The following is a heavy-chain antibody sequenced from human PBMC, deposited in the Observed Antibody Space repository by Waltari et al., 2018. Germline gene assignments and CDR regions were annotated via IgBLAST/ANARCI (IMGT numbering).Heavy chain of an antibody. CDR2: ICHGDSHT. J-gene: IGHJ4*02. D-gene: IGHD2-15*01. Sequence: EVQLEQSGAEVKKPGESLKISCKGSGYIFTGYWIGWLRQMPGTGVEWMGGICHGDSHTTYSPSRQGQVSITADRSVTTAYLQWSSLKASDTAMYYCARRSSYCSGGSCHLDYWGQGTLVTVSS. V-gene: IGHV5-51*01. CDR1: GYIFTGYW. CDR3: ARRSSYCSGGSCHLDY.